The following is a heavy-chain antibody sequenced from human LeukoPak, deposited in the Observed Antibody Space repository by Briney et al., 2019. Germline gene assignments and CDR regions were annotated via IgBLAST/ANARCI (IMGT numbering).Heavy chain of an antibody. J-gene: IGHJ4*02. CDR3: ARDLALRGLIDY. Sequence: PSETLSLTCTVSGASISSYYWSWIRQPPGKGLEWIGYIHDSGRTNYNPSLKSRVTISRDTSKNQFSLRLTSVTAADTAVYYCARDLALRGLIDYWGQGTLVTVSS. CDR1: GASISSYY. V-gene: IGHV4-59*01. CDR2: IHDSGRT. D-gene: IGHD3-10*01.